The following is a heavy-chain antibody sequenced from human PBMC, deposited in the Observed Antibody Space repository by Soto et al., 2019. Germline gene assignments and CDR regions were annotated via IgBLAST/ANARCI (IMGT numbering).Heavy chain of an antibody. CDR2: ISGSGGST. V-gene: IGHV3-23*01. CDR1: GFTFSSYA. CDR3: AKVLVGATGTTYFDY. J-gene: IGHJ4*02. Sequence: EVQLLESGGGLVQPGGSLRLSCAASGFTFSSYAMSWVRQAPGKGLEWVSAISGSGGSTYYADSVKGRFTISRDNSKNTLYLQMNSLRAEDTAVYYCAKVLVGATGTTYFDYWGQGTLVIVFS. D-gene: IGHD1-26*01.